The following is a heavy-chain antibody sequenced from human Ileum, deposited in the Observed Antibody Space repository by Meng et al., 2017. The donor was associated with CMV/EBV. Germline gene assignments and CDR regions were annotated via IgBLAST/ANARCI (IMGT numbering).Heavy chain of an antibody. CDR3: ARDADFWSGYYIYYYYGMDV. CDR1: RFTFSSYA. CDR2: ISSSSSYI. V-gene: IGHV3-21*01. Sequence: GESLKISCAASRFTFSSYAIHWVRQAPGKGLEWVSSISSSSSYIYYADSVKGRFTISRDNAKNSLYLQMNSLRAEDTAVYYCARDADFWSGYYIYYYYGMDVWGQGATVTVSS. J-gene: IGHJ6*02. D-gene: IGHD3-3*01.